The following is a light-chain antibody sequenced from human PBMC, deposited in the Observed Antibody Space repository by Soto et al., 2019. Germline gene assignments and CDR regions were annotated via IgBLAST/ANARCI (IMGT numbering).Light chain of an antibody. V-gene: IGKV4-1*01. J-gene: IGKJ2*01. Sequence: DIVMTQSPDSLAVSLGERATINCKSSQSVLYSSNKRHCLAWYQQRPGQPPKLLIYWASTRESGVPDRFSASGSGTDFTLTISSLQAEDVAVYYCQQYYSIPYTFGQGTKLEIK. CDR1: QSVLYSSNKRHC. CDR3: QQYYSIPYT. CDR2: WAS.